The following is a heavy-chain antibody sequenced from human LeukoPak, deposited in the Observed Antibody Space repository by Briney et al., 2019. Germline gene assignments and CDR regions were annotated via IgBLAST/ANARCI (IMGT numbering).Heavy chain of an antibody. Sequence: GASVKVSCRASGGTFSSYAISWVRQAPGQGLEWMGGIIPIFGTANYAQKFQGRVTITAGESTSTAYMELSSLRSEDTAVYYCARDKAAVYFDYWGQGTLVTVSS. CDR1: GGTFSSYA. D-gene: IGHD6-13*01. CDR2: IIPIFGTA. CDR3: ARDKAAVYFDY. J-gene: IGHJ4*02. V-gene: IGHV1-69*13.